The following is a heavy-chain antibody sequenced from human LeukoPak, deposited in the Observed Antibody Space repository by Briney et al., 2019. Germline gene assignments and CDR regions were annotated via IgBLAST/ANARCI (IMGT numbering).Heavy chain of an antibody. Sequence: SQTLSLTCTGSGGAISSGSYYWSWIRQPAGKLLVWIERIYTSGSTNYNPSLKSRVTISVDTSKNQFSLKLSSVTAADTAVYYCARVSYDFWSGYYYFDYWGQGTLVTVSS. CDR2: IYTSGST. CDR1: GGAISSGSYY. CDR3: ARVSYDFWSGYYYFDY. J-gene: IGHJ4*02. D-gene: IGHD3-3*01. V-gene: IGHV4-61*02.